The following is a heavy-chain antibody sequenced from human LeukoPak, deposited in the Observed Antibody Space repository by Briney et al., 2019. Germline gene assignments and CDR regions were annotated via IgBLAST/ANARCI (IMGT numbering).Heavy chain of an antibody. V-gene: IGHV4-59*08. CDR1: GGSISSHY. J-gene: IGHJ5*02. CDR3: ARTPRRNWFDP. Sequence: SETLSLTCTVSGGSISSHYWSWIRQPPGKGLEWIGYIYYSGSTNYNPSLKSRVTISVDTSKNQFSLKLSSVTAADTAVYYCARTPRRNWFDPWGQGTLVTVSS. CDR2: IYYSGST. D-gene: IGHD5-24*01.